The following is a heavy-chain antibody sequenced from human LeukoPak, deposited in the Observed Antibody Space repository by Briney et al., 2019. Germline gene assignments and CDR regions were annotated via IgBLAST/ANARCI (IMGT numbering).Heavy chain of an antibody. CDR2: IIPIFGIA. CDR3: AGLLTTGNWFYYYGMDV. Sequence: ASMKVSCKASGGTFSSYAISWVRQAPGQGLEWMGRIIPIFGIANYAQKFQGRVTITADKSTSTAYMELSSLRSEDTAVYYCAGLLTTGNWFYYYGMDVWGQGTTVTVSS. V-gene: IGHV1-69*04. CDR1: GGTFSSYA. D-gene: IGHD3-16*01. J-gene: IGHJ6*02.